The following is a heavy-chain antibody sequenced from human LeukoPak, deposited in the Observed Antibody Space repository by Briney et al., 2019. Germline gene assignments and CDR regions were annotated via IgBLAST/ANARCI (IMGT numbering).Heavy chain of an antibody. J-gene: IGHJ4*02. D-gene: IGHD3-10*01. CDR1: GGSISGSSYY. CDR2: IYYSGST. CDR3: AAPVSIWFGEKNYQTIRFDY. Sequence: SETLSLTCAVSGGSISGSSYYWGWIRQPPGKGLEWIGSIYYSGSTYYNPSLKSRLTISVDTSKNQFSLKLSSVTAADTAVYYCAAPVSIWFGEKNYQTIRFDYWGQGTLVTVSS. V-gene: IGHV4-39*01.